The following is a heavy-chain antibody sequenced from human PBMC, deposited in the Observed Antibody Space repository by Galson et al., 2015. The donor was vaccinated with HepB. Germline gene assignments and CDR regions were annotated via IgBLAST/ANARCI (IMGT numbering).Heavy chain of an antibody. V-gene: IGHV1-3*01. CDR1: GYTFTSYA. D-gene: IGHD2-2*01. CDR2: INAGNGNT. CDR3: ARPRYCSSTSCYGGFDY. J-gene: IGHJ4*02. Sequence: SVKVSCKASGYTFTSYAMHWVRQAPGQRLEWMGWINAGNGNTKYSQKFQGRVTITRDTSASTAYMELSSLRSDDTAVYYCARPRYCSSTSCYGGFDYWGQGTLVTVSS.